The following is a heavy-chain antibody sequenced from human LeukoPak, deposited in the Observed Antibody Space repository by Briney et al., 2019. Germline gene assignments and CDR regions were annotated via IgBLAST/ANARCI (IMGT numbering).Heavy chain of an antibody. V-gene: IGHV3-30*03. Sequence: GGSLRLSCAASGFTFSSYGMHWVRQAPGKGLEWVAVISYDGSNKYYADSVKGRFTISRDNSKNTMYLQMNSLRAEDTAVYYCARDPSITMVRRPDHFDYWGQGTLVTVSS. CDR3: ARDPSITMVRRPDHFDY. CDR2: ISYDGSNK. CDR1: GFTFSSYG. J-gene: IGHJ4*02. D-gene: IGHD3-10*01.